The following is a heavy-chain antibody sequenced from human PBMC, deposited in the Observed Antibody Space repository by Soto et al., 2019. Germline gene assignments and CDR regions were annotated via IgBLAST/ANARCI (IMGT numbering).Heavy chain of an antibody. CDR2: IYHSGST. Sequence: PSETLSLTCTVSGGSVSSYYWSWIRQPPGKGLEWIGYIYHSGSTKYNPSLKSRVTMSVDTSNNQFSLKVSSVTAADTAVYYCARHSNRNYGLYYFDYWGLGALITVSS. J-gene: IGHJ4*02. V-gene: IGHV4-59*08. CDR3: ARHSNRNYGLYYFDY. D-gene: IGHD4-4*01. CDR1: GGSVSSYY.